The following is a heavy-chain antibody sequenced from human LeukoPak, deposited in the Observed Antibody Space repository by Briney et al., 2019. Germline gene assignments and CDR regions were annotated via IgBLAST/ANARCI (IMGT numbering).Heavy chain of an antibody. V-gene: IGHV3-74*01. J-gene: IGHJ3*02. Sequence: GGSLRLSCAASGNYWMHWVRQAPGKGLVWVSHINSDGSWTSYADSVKGRFTISKDNAKNTVYLQMNSLRAEDTAVYYCAKDGNILTGYYPDDAFDIWGQGTMVTVSS. CDR1: GNYW. CDR2: INSDGSWT. D-gene: IGHD3-9*01. CDR3: AKDGNILTGYYPDDAFDI.